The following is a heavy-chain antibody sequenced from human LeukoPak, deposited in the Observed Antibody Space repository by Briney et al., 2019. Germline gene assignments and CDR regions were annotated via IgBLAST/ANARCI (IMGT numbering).Heavy chain of an antibody. Sequence: SETLSLTCTVSGGSISSSSYYWSWIRQPPGKGLEWIGEINHSGSTNYNPSLKSRVTISVDTSKNQFSLKLSSVTAADTAVYYCARGSSSYFRWGQGTLVTVSS. J-gene: IGHJ4*02. D-gene: IGHD3-16*01. V-gene: IGHV4-39*07. CDR3: ARGSSSYFR. CDR2: INHSGST. CDR1: GGSISSSSYY.